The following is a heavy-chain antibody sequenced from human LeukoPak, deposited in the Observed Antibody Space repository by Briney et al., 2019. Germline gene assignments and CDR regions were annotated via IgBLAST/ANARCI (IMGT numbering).Heavy chain of an antibody. CDR3: ADLGTTYYYDRSTY. CDR2: ISSSGGSP. Sequence: PGGSLRLSCAASGFSFSSYDMSWVRQAPGKGLEWVSVISSSGGSPYYADSVQGRFTISRDNSKNTLFLQMTGLRAEDTAVYYCADLGTTYYYDRSTYWGQGTLVAVSS. J-gene: IGHJ4*02. D-gene: IGHD3-22*01. V-gene: IGHV3-23*01. CDR1: GFSFSSYD.